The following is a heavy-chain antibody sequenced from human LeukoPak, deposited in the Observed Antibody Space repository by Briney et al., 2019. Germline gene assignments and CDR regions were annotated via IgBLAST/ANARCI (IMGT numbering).Heavy chain of an antibody. Sequence: ASVKVSCKASGYTFISYDINWVRQATGRGLEWMGWMNPNSGNTGYAQKFQGRVTITRNTSISTAYMELSSLRSEDTAVYYCARGRGYCSSTSCYYYYYYYMDVWGKGTTVTVSS. V-gene: IGHV1-8*03. J-gene: IGHJ6*03. CDR3: ARGRGYCSSTSCYYYYYYYMDV. D-gene: IGHD2-2*01. CDR1: GYTFISYD. CDR2: MNPNSGNT.